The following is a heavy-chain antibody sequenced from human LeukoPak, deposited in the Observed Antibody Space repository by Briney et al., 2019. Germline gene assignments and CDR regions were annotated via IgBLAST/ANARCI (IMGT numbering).Heavy chain of an antibody. CDR3: ARGGRETTTAPYNWFDP. CDR2: ISGSGGST. V-gene: IGHV3-23*01. D-gene: IGHD4-11*01. Sequence: PGGSLRLSCAASGFTFSSYGMSWVRQAPGKGLEWVSAISGSGGSTYYADSVKGRFTISRDNAKNSLYLQMNSLRAEDTAVYYCARGGRETTTAPYNWFDPWGQGTLVTVSS. J-gene: IGHJ5*02. CDR1: GFTFSSYG.